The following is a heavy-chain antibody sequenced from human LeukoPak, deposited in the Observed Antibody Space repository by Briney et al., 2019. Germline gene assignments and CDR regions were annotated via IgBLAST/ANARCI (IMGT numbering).Heavy chain of an antibody. CDR1: GFTFSSYA. J-gene: IGHJ4*02. CDR3: ARDSLRYCSGGSCLYYFDY. V-gene: IGHV3-21*01. D-gene: IGHD2-15*01. Sequence: PGGSLRLSCAASGFTFSSYAMSWVRQAPGKGLEWVPSISSSSSYIYYADSVKGRFTISRDNAKNSLYLQMNSLRAEDTAVYYCARDSLRYCSGGSCLYYFDYWGQGTLVTVSP. CDR2: ISSSSSYI.